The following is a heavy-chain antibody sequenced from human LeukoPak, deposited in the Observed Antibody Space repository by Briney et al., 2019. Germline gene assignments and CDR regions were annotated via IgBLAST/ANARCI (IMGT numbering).Heavy chain of an antibody. D-gene: IGHD4-11*01. J-gene: IGHJ6*02. CDR1: GYTFTSYY. Sequence: ASVKVSCKASGYTFTSYYMHWVRQAPGQGLEWMGGIIPIFGTANYAQKFQGRVTITADESTSTAYMELSSLRSEDTAVYYCARDNFGVTTRRIGMDVWGQGTTVTVSS. CDR3: ARDNFGVTTRRIGMDV. CDR2: IIPIFGTA. V-gene: IGHV1-69*13.